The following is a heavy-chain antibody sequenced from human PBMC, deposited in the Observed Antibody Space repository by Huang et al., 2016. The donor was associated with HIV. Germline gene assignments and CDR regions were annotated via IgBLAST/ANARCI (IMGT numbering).Heavy chain of an antibody. D-gene: IGHD3-22*01. CDR1: GGTFTGYF. CDR3: ARCPGYYFEPSRYFDAFDI. Sequence: VQLQQWGARLLKPSETLSLTCAVSGGTFTGYFWGWVRQAPGKGLEWIAEINHSGTPSYSPSLRSRVSMSVDMSNNQFSLSLKSVTAADTAVYFCARCPGYYFEPSRYFDAFDIWGPGTMVTVS. CDR2: INHSGTP. V-gene: IGHV4-34*01. J-gene: IGHJ3*02.